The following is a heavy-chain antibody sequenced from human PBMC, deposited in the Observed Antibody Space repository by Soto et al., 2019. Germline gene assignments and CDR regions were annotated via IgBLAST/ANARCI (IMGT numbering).Heavy chain of an antibody. J-gene: IGHJ5*02. V-gene: IGHV1-18*04. CDR2: ISAYNGNT. CDR1: GYTFTSYG. Sequence: ASVKVSCKASGYTFTSYGISWVRQAPGQGLEWMGWISAYNGNTNYAQKLQGRVTMTTDTSTSTAYMGLRSLRSDDTAVYYCARYPPPVRFLEWSPRFDPWGQGTLVTVYS. CDR3: ARYPPPVRFLEWSPRFDP. D-gene: IGHD3-3*01.